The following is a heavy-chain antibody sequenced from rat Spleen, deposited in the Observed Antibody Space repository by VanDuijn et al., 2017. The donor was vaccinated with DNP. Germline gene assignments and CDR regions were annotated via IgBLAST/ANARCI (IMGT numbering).Heavy chain of an antibody. J-gene: IGHJ2*01. CDR3: VEWNSGHFDY. V-gene: IGHV5-22*01. Sequence: EVQLVESGGGLVQPGRSLKLSCAASGFTFSAYYMAWVRQAPAKGLEWVAYIGSPAYAPYYADSVKGRITISRDNAKSTLYLQMNTLSSEDMATYYCVEWNSGHFDYWGQGVMVTVSS. CDR1: GFTFSAYY. D-gene: IGHD4-3*01. CDR2: IGSPAYAP.